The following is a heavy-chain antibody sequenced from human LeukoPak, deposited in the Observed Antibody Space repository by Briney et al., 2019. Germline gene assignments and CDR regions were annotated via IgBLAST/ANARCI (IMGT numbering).Heavy chain of an antibody. D-gene: IGHD2-21*01. CDR1: GFTFSSYA. V-gene: IGHV3-23*01. Sequence: GGSLRLSCAASGFTFSSYAMSWVRQAPGKGLEWVSIISGSGGSTYYADSVKGRFTISRDNTQNTLYLQMNSLSAEDTAVYYCAKESRSLPYYYFDYWGQGTLVTVSS. CDR2: ISGSGGST. J-gene: IGHJ4*02. CDR3: AKESRSLPYYYFDY.